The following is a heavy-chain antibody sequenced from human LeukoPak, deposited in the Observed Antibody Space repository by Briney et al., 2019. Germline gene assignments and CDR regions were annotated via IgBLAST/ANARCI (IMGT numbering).Heavy chain of an antibody. V-gene: IGHV3-74*01. Sequence: GESLRLSCAASGFTFSSYWMHWVRQAPGKGLVWLSRISGDESSTSYADSVKGRFTISRDNAKNTLFLQMNSLRAEDTAVYYCAGGSTLDRGLVYYWGQGALVTVSS. CDR1: GFTFSSYW. D-gene: IGHD3-10*01. CDR3: AGGSTLDRGLVYY. CDR2: ISGDESST. J-gene: IGHJ4*02.